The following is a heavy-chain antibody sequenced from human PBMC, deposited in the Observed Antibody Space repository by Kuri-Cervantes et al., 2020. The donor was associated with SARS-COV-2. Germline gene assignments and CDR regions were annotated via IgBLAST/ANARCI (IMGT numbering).Heavy chain of an antibody. J-gene: IGHJ6*02. D-gene: IGHD3-16*01. CDR3: ARGRVYARRIYYYYYGMDV. CDR2: INHSGST. V-gene: IGHV4-34*01. Sequence: SQTLSLTCAVSGGSFSGYYWSWIREPPGKGLEWIGEINHSGSTNYNPSIKSRVTISVNTSKNQFSLKLSSVTAADTAVYYCARGRVYARRIYYYYYGMDVWGQGTTVTVSS. CDR1: GGSFSGYY.